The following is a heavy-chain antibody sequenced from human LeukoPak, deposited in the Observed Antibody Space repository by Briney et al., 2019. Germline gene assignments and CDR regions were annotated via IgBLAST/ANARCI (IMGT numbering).Heavy chain of an antibody. CDR1: GFTFSYFG. D-gene: IGHD5-12*01. Sequence: GGSLRLSCAASGFTFSYFGMHWARQAPGKGLEWVAFIQSDGNIQYYEDSVKGRFTISRDNSRKTVDLQMSSLRLEDTAIYLCARDGVASTDHWGQGTLVTVSS. CDR2: IQSDGNIQ. J-gene: IGHJ4*02. CDR3: ARDGVASTDH. V-gene: IGHV3-30*02.